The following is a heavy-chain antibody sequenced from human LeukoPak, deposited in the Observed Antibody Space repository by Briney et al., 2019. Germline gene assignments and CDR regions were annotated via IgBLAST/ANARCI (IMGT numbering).Heavy chain of an antibody. CDR1: GFTFSSYA. D-gene: IGHD3-3*01. Sequence: GGSLRLSCAASGFTFSSYAMSWVRQAPGKGLEWVSAISGSGGSTYYADSVKGRFTISRDNSKNTLYLQMNSLRAEDTAVYYCAKAGYDFWSGYFAAYWFDPWGQGTLVTVSS. V-gene: IGHV3-23*01. CDR3: AKAGYDFWSGYFAAYWFDP. J-gene: IGHJ5*02. CDR2: ISGSGGST.